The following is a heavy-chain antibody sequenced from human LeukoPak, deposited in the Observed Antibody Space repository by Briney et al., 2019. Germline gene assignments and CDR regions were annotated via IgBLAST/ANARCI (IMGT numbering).Heavy chain of an antibody. CDR1: GFPFSSYD. CDR3: VRDARERGFAS. D-gene: IGHD3-3*01. V-gene: IGHV3-13*01. Sequence: GGSLRLSCAASGFPFSSYDMRWVRQIKGKGLEWVSAIGTAGDTYYAGSVKGRFTISREDARNSLYLQMNNLRVGDTAVYYCVRDARERGFASWGQGTLVTVSS. J-gene: IGHJ4*02. CDR2: IGTAGDT.